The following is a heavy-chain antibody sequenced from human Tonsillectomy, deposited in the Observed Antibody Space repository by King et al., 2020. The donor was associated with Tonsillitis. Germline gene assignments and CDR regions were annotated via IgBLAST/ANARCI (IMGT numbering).Heavy chain of an antibody. Sequence: HVQLVESGAEVKKPGASVKVSCKASGYTFTGYYMHWVRQAPGQGLEWMGWINPNSGGTNYAQKFQGRGTMTRATSISTAYMGLSRLRSDDTAVYYCARGVTYYYDSSGYGHYFDYWGQGTLVTVSS. CDR2: INPNSGGT. CDR1: GYTFTGYY. D-gene: IGHD3-22*01. J-gene: IGHJ4*02. V-gene: IGHV1-2*02. CDR3: ARGVTYYYDSSGYGHYFDY.